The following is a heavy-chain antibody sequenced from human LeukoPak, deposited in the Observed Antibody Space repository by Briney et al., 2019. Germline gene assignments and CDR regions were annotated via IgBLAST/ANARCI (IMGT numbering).Heavy chain of an antibody. Sequence: ASVKVSCKASGYTFTGYYIHWVRQAPGQGLEWMAWINPNSGATNYAQRFQGRVTMTRDTSISTAYMELSRLTSDDTAVYYCAKDNGRYRNNYFDYWGQGALVTVSS. J-gene: IGHJ4*02. V-gene: IGHV1-2*02. D-gene: IGHD1-26*01. CDR2: INPNSGAT. CDR1: GYTFTGYY. CDR3: AKDNGRYRNNYFDY.